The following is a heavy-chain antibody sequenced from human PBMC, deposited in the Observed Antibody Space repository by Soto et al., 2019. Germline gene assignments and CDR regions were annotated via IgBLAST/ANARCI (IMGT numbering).Heavy chain of an antibody. CDR1: GGSISSGGYY. D-gene: IGHD6-13*01. CDR2: IYYSGST. Sequence: SETLSLTCTVSGGSISSGGYYWSWICQHPGKGLEWIGYIYYSGSTYYNPSLKSRVTISVDTSKNQFSLKLSSVTAADTAVYYCARGVPEQLVRLGWFDPWGQGTLVTVSS. V-gene: IGHV4-31*03. J-gene: IGHJ5*02. CDR3: ARGVPEQLVRLGWFDP.